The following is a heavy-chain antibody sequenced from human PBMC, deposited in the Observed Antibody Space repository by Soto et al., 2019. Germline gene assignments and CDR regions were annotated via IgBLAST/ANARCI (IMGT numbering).Heavy chain of an antibody. CDR1: GFSLSTSGVG. V-gene: IGHV2-5*01. Sequence: QITLKESGPTLVKPTQTLTLTCTFSGFSLSTSGVGVGWIRQPPGKALEWLALIYWNDDKRYSPSLKSRLTITKDTSKNQVVLTMTNMDPVDTATYYCASGRSSSGWETSGNAYWGQGTLVTVSS. CDR2: IYWNDDK. CDR3: ASGRSSSGWETSGNAY. D-gene: IGHD6-19*01. J-gene: IGHJ4*02.